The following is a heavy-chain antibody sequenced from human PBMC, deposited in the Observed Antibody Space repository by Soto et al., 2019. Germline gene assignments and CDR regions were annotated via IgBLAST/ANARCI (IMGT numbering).Heavy chain of an antibody. CDR3: AKVPLGYCSSTSCPVPYYMDV. CDR1: GFTFSSYG. Sequence: GGSLRLSCAASGFTFSSYGMHWVRQAPGKGLEWVAVISYDGSNKYYADSVKGRFTISGDNSKNTLFRQMNSLRAEDTAVYYCAKVPLGYCSSTSCPVPYYMDVWGKGTTVTVSS. CDR2: ISYDGSNK. V-gene: IGHV3-30*18. D-gene: IGHD2-2*01. J-gene: IGHJ6*03.